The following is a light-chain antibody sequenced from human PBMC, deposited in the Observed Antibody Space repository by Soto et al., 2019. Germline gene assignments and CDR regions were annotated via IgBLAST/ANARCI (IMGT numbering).Light chain of an antibody. V-gene: IGLV6-57*04. CDR1: SGSIASNY. J-gene: IGLJ2*01. CDR3: QSSDSTNVV. Sequence: NFMLTQPHSVSEFPVKTVTISCIRSSGSIASNYVQWYQQRPGSAPTTVIYEDDQRPSGVPDRFSGSIDSSSNSASLTISGLKTGDEADYYCQSSDSTNVVFGGGTKLTVL. CDR2: EDD.